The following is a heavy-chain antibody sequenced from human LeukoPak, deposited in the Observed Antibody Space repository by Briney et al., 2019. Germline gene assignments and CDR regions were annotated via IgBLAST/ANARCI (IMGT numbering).Heavy chain of an antibody. CDR3: ARDTYYSFDY. CDR1: GFIFSSYS. J-gene: IGHJ4*02. V-gene: IGHV3-48*01. CDR2: ISISSGTI. Sequence: GGSLRLSCAASGFIFSSYSMNWVRQAPGKGLEWVSYISISSGTISYADSVRGRFTISSDNAKNSLYLQMNSLRAEDTAVYYCARDTYYSFDYWGQGTLVIVSS. D-gene: IGHD2-21*01.